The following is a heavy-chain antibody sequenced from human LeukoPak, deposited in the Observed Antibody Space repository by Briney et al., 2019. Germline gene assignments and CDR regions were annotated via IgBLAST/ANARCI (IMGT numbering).Heavy chain of an antibody. CDR2: IRNGDRK. V-gene: IGHV3-20*04. Sequence: PGGSLRLSCAASGFTFDGYGGSWVRQAPGKGREWVTGIRNGDRKAYADSVKGRFTISRDQAKNSLYLQMNSLRAEDTALYYCARGLYTYDDWGQGTLVTVSS. CDR1: GFTFDGYG. CDR3: ARGLYTYDD. D-gene: IGHD3-16*01. J-gene: IGHJ4*02.